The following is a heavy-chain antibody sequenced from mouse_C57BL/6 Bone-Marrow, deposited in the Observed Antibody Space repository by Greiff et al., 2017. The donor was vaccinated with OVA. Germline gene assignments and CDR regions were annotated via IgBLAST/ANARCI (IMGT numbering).Heavy chain of an antibody. CDR1: GFSLSTSGMG. D-gene: IGHD2-3*01. Sequence: QVTLKVSGPGILQSSQTLSLTCSFSGFSLSTSGMGVSWIRQPSGKGLVWLAHIYWDDDKRYNTSQKSPLTIYKDTSRNQVFLKLTSVDTADTATYNYARRRWLHFDYWGQGTTLTVSS. J-gene: IGHJ2*01. CDR2: IYWDDDK. V-gene: IGHV8-12*01. CDR3: ARRRWLHFDY.